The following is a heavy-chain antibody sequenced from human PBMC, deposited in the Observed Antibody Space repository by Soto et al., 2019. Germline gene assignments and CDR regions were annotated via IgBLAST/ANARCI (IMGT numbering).Heavy chain of an antibody. CDR3: ARDGDVNTGFGKDY. J-gene: IGHJ4*02. D-gene: IGHD3-16*01. Sequence: QVQLVESGGGVVQPGRSLRLSCAASGFTFSSNGMHWVRQAPGKGLEGVAFIWHDGGNKFYAESVKGRFTISRDNSKNTLYLQMTSLSAEDTAMYYCARDGDVNTGFGKDYWGQGTLVTVSS. CDR1: GFTFSSNG. V-gene: IGHV3-33*01. CDR2: IWHDGGNK.